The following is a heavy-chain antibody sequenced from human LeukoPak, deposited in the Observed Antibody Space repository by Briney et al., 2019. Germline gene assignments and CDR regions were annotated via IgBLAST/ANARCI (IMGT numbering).Heavy chain of an antibody. Sequence: GGSLRLSCAASGFTFSSYAMSWVRQAPGKGLEWVSAISGSGGSAYYADPVKGRFTISRDNSKNTLSLQVNSLRAEDTAVYYCARDSSRGYDYGSRFDYWGQGTLVTVSS. D-gene: IGHD5-12*01. CDR2: ISGSGGSA. CDR3: ARDSSRGYDYGSRFDY. V-gene: IGHV3-23*01. CDR1: GFTFSSYA. J-gene: IGHJ4*02.